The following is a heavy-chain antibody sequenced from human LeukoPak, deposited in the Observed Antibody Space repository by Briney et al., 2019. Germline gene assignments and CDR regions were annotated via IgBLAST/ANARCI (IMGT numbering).Heavy chain of an antibody. J-gene: IGHJ4*02. Sequence: GGSLRLSCAASGFTFDDYGMSWVRQAPGKGLEWVSGINWNGGSTGYADSVKGRFTISRDNAKNSLYLQMNSLRAEDTAVYYCAKNLLRLGELSYIDYWGQGTLVTVSS. V-gene: IGHV3-20*04. D-gene: IGHD3-16*02. CDR1: GFTFDDYG. CDR3: AKNLLRLGELSYIDY. CDR2: INWNGGST.